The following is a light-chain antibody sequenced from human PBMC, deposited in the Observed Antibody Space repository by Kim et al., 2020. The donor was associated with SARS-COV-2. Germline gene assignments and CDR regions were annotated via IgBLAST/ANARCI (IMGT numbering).Light chain of an antibody. V-gene: IGKV1-5*03. CDR1: QSISSR. Sequence: DIQMTQSPSTLSASVGDTVTITCRASQSISSRLAWYQQKPGKAPKLLIYRTSSLESGVPSRFTGSGSGTEFTLTISSLQPDDFATYYCQHYNSYSWTFGQGTKVDIK. CDR3: QHYNSYSWT. J-gene: IGKJ1*01. CDR2: RTS.